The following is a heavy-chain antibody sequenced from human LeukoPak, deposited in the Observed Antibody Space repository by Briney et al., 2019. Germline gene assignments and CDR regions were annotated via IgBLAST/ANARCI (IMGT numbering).Heavy chain of an antibody. J-gene: IGHJ4*02. CDR2: ISYDGIKK. Sequence: GGSLRLSCTVSGFTFVNYGMNWVRQAPGKGLEWVTFISYDGIKKTYSDSVKGRFIISRDDSKNTLYLRMNSLRPEDSGVYYCASDSSDDYWGQGTLVTVSS. D-gene: IGHD6-19*01. CDR1: GFTFVNYG. V-gene: IGHV3-30*03. CDR3: ASDSSDDY.